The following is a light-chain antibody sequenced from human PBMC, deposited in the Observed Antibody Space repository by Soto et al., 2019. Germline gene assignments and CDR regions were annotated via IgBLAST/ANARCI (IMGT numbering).Light chain of an antibody. Sequence: EIVLTQSPGTLSLSPGARATLSCRSSQSVGSTYLAWFQQKPGQAPRLLIYGVSYRATGIPDRFSGSGSGTDFTLTISRLEPEDFAVYYCQQYGSSPRAFGQGTRLEI. V-gene: IGKV3-20*01. CDR1: QSVGSTY. J-gene: IGKJ5*01. CDR3: QQYGSSPRA. CDR2: GVS.